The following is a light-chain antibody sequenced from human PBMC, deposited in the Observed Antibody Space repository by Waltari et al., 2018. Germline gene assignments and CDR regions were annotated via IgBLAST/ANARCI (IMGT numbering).Light chain of an antibody. V-gene: IGKV6-21*02. CDR2: YAS. CDR3: QQSYSFPWT. Sequence: EIVLTQSPEFQSVTPKEKVTITCRASQRIGTSLHWFQQKSGQSPKLLIKYASQSISGVPSRFSGSESGTDFTLTISSLEAEDAATYYCQQSYSFPWTFGQGTKVEIK. CDR1: QRIGTS. J-gene: IGKJ1*01.